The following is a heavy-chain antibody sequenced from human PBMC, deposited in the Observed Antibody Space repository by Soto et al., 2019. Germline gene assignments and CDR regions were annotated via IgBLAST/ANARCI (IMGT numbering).Heavy chain of an antibody. V-gene: IGHV4-31*03. J-gene: IGHJ5*02. CDR1: CCSISSGGFF. CDR3: ARDPYGSGPVGWFDP. CDR2: IYYSGST. Sequence: QGQLPESGPGLVEALPTLAPTCTFPCCSISSGGFFLSLIRPHPGEGLEWIGYIYYSGSTYYNPSLKSRVTISVDTSKNQFSLKLSSVTAADTAVYYCARDPYGSGPVGWFDPWGQGTLVTVSS. D-gene: IGHD3-10*01.